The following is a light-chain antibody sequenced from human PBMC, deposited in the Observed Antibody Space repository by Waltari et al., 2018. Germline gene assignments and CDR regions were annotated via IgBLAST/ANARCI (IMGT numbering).Light chain of an antibody. V-gene: IGKV3-11*01. CDR1: QSISSN. CDR3: QQRSIWPLT. Sequence: EIVLTQSPATLSLSPGERATLSCRASQSISSNLAWYQFRPGQAHRLLIYDASNRATGIPARFSGSGSGTDFTLTINSLEPEDFAVYYCQQRSIWPLTFGGGTKVEIK. CDR2: DAS. J-gene: IGKJ4*01.